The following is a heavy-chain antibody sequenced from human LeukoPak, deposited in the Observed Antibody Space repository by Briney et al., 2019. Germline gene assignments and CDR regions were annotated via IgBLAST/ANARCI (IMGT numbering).Heavy chain of an antibody. CDR1: GFALSSHW. CDR3: ARNNGMDV. Sequence: AGGSLRLSCAASGFALSSHWMTWVRQVPGRGPEWVANVNRDGSETYYLDSVKGRFTISNDNAKNSLYLQMNSLRAEDTALYHCARNNGMDVWGQGTTVIVSS. V-gene: IGHV3-7*03. J-gene: IGHJ6*02. CDR2: VNRDGSET.